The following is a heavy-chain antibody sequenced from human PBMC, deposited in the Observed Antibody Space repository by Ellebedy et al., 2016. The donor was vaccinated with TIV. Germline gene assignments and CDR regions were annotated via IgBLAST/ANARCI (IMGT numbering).Heavy chain of an antibody. Sequence: GGSLRLSCAASGFTFSDYHMHWVRQAPGKGLEWVAVISYDGSNKYYADSVKGRFTISRDNSKNTLYLQMNSLRAEDTAVYYCARHPNLGYGMDVWGQGTTVTVSS. J-gene: IGHJ6*02. CDR1: GFTFSDYH. V-gene: IGHV3-30*03. CDR3: ARHPNLGYGMDV. D-gene: IGHD7-27*01. CDR2: ISYDGSNK.